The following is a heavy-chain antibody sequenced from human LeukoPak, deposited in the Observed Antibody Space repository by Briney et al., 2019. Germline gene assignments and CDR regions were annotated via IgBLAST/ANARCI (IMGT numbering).Heavy chain of an antibody. D-gene: IGHD4-23*01. J-gene: IGHJ2*01. CDR2: IYYTGNT. V-gene: IGHV4-39*07. CDR1: GDSITGYY. Sequence: SETLSLTCTVSGDSITGYYWGWIRQPPGKGLEWIGNIYYTGNTYYNASLKSRVTISVDTSKNQFSLKLSSVTAADTAVYYCARRRWYPGNWHFDLWGRGTLVTVSS. CDR3: ARRRWYPGNWHFDL.